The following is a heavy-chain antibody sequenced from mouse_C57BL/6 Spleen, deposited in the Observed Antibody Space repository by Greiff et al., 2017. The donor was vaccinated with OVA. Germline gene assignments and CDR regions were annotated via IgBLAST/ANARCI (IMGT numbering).Heavy chain of an antibody. D-gene: IGHD1-1*01. Sequence: QVQLQQPGAELVRPGSSVKLSCKASGYTFTSYWMDWVKQRPGQGLEWIGNIYPSDSETHYNQKFKDKATLTVDKSSSTAYMQLSSLTSEDSAAYYCAGGHYGSSRDYWGQGTTLTVSS. CDR1: GYTFTSYW. CDR3: AGGHYGSSRDY. J-gene: IGHJ2*01. V-gene: IGHV1-61*01. CDR2: IYPSDSET.